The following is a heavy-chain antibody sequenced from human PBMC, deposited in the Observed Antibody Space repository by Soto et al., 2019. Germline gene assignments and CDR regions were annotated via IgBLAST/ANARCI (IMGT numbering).Heavy chain of an antibody. CDR1: GFTFSNYW. V-gene: IGHV3-7*01. J-gene: IGHJ4*02. D-gene: IGHD2-15*01. CDR3: ARLYLAATITSLDY. Sequence: PGVSLRLSCAACGFTFSNYWLSWVRQAPWKGLQWVANIKKDGIEKYYVGPVVGRFTISRDSAENSLYLQMNSLGAEDTAVYYCARLYLAATITSLDYWGQGTLVPVCS. CDR2: IKKDGIEK.